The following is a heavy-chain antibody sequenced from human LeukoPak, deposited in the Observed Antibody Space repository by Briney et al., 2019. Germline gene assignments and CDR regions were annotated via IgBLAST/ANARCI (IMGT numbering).Heavy chain of an antibody. J-gene: IGHJ3*02. Sequence: PGVSLRLSYAATGFTFSTYGMHWVRQAPGKGLEWAAVIWSDGNNKFYADSVKGRFTFSRDNSRNTLSLQMNSLRAEDTAVYYCVKERGPFDAFDIWGQGTMVTVSS. V-gene: IGHV3-33*06. CDR2: IWSDGNNK. CDR1: GFTFSTYG. CDR3: VKERGPFDAFDI.